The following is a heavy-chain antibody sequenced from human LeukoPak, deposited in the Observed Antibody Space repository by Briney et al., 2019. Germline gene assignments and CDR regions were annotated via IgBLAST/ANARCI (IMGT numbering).Heavy chain of an antibody. CDR3: ARGTTYYFDY. CDR1: GLRVSANY. J-gene: IGHJ4*02. CDR2: LQSGGTT. Sequence: GGSLRLSCAVSGLRVSANYMNWVRQAPGKGLEWVSILQSGGTTAYSDSVKGRFTISRDNSKNTLYLQMNSLRAEDTAVFYCARGTTYYFDYWGQGTLVTVSS. V-gene: IGHV3-66*02. D-gene: IGHD1-7*01.